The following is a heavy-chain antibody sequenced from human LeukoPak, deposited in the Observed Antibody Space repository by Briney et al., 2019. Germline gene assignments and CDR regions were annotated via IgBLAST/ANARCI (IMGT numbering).Heavy chain of an antibody. CDR3: ARLNGDTTFDY. CDR1: GGSISSYY. V-gene: IGHV4-59*01. Sequence: SETLSLTCTVSGGSISSYYWTWIRQPPGMGLEWIGYIYYSGSTNYNPSLKSRVTISVDTSKNQFSLKLSSVTAADTAVYYCARLNGDTTFDYWGQGTLVTVSS. D-gene: IGHD4-17*01. CDR2: IYYSGST. J-gene: IGHJ4*02.